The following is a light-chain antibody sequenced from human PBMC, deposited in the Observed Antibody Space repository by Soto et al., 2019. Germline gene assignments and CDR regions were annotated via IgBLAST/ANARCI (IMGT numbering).Light chain of an antibody. CDR3: LLSYSGASYV. CDR1: TGAVTGGHY. J-gene: IGLJ1*01. CDR2: DTS. V-gene: IGLV7-46*01. Sequence: QAVVTQEPSLTVSPGGTVTLTCGSSTGAVTGGHYTYWFQQKPGQAPRTLIYDTSNKHSWTPARFSGSLLGGKAALTLSGAQSEDEAEYYCLLSYSGASYVFGTGTKLTVL.